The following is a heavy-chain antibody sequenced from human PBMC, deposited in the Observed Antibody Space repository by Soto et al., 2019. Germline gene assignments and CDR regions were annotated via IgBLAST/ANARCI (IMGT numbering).Heavy chain of an antibody. CDR1: GFTVSSNY. J-gene: IGHJ6*02. D-gene: IGHD3-10*01. CDR3: ARGGEGYYGSGSYYKPYYYYGMDV. V-gene: IGHV3-53*01. Sequence: GGSLRLSCAASGFTVSSNYMSWVRQAPGKGLEWVSVIYSGGSTYYADSVKGRFTISRDNSKNTLYLQMNSLRAEDTAVYYCARGGEGYYGSGSYYKPYYYYGMDVWGQGTTVTVSS. CDR2: IYSGGST.